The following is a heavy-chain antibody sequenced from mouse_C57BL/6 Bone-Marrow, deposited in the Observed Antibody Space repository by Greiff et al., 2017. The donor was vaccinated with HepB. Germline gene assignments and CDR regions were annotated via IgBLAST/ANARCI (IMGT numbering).Heavy chain of an antibody. J-gene: IGHJ1*03. Sequence: QVQLKESGPGLVQPSQCLSITCTVSGFSLTSYGVHWVRQSPGKGLEWLGVLWSGGSTDYNAAFISSLSISKNNSKSQVFFKMNSLQADDTAIYYCARTGTCGYGYFDVWGTGTTVTVSS. V-gene: IGHV2-2*01. D-gene: IGHD4-1*01. CDR2: LWSGGST. CDR3: ARTGTCGYGYFDV. CDR1: GFSLTSYG.